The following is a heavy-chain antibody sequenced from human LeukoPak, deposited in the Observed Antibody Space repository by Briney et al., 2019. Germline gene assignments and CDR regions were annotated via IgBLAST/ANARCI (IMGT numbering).Heavy chain of an antibody. CDR2: IKTVGSST. CDR3: GRAGNYRIDY. Sequence: GGSLRLPCSASGFTFSSYWMQWVRQPPGKGLVWVSRIKTVGSSTSYADSVKGRFTISRDNAKNTLYLQMNSLRAEDTAVYYCGRAGNYRIDYWGQGTLVTVST. J-gene: IGHJ4*02. V-gene: IGHV3-74*01. CDR1: GFTFSSYW. D-gene: IGHD1-7*01.